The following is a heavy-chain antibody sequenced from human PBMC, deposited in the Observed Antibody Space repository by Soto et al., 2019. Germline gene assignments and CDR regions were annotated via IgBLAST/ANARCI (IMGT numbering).Heavy chain of an antibody. CDR1: GFTFDDYA. V-gene: IGHV3-9*01. J-gene: IGHJ6*02. CDR3: AKDIKGYGMGV. Sequence: SLRLSCAASGFTFDDYAMHWVRQAPGKGLEWVSGISWNSGSIGYADSVKGRFTISRDNAKNSLYLQMNSLRAEDTALYYCAKDIKGYGMGVWGQGTTVTVSS. CDR2: ISWNSGSI.